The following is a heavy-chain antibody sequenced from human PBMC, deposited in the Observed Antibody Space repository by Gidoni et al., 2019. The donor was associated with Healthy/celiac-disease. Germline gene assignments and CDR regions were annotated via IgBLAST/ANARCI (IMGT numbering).Heavy chain of an antibody. D-gene: IGHD3-22*01. CDR2: ISGSGGST. V-gene: IGHV3-23*01. CDR1: GFTFSSYA. J-gene: IGHJ4*02. CDR3: AKTPLYYYDSSYSDY. Sequence: EVQLLESGGGLVQPGGSLRLSCAASGFTFSSYAMRWVRQAPGKGLGWVSAISGSGGSTYYADSVKGRFTISRDNSKNTLYLQMNSLRAEDTAVYYCAKTPLYYYDSSYSDYWGQGTLVTVSS.